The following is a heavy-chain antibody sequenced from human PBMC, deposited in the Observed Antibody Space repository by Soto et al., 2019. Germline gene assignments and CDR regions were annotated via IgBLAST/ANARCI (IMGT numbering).Heavy chain of an antibody. CDR1: GFTFDDYG. CDR2: ISWNSGSI. V-gene: IGHV3-9*01. Sequence: EVQLVESGGGLVQPGRSVRLSCAASGFTFDDYGMHWVRQAPGKGLEWVSGISWNSGSIGYADSVKGRFIISRDNAKNPLYLQMNDLRPEETAFYFCAKVSTTHTFGPLDPWGQGTLVTVSS. J-gene: IGHJ5*02. D-gene: IGHD1-1*01. CDR3: AKVSTTHTFGPLDP.